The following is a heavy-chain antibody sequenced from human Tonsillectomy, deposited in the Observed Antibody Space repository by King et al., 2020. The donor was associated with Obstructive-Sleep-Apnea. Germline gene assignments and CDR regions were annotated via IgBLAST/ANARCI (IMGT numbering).Heavy chain of an antibody. CDR2: IYYSGST. CDR1: GGSISSSSYY. V-gene: IGHV4-39*07. Sequence: QLQESGPGLVKPSETLSLTCTVSGGSISSSSYYWGWIRQPPGKGLEWIGSIYYSGSTYYNPSLKSRVTISVDTSKNKFSLKLSSVTAADTAVYYCARDRYYGSGSSWGQGTLVTVSS. J-gene: IGHJ5*02. CDR3: ARDRYYGSGSS. D-gene: IGHD3-10*01.